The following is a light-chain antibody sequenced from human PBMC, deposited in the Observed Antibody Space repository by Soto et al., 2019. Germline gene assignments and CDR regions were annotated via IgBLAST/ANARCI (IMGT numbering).Light chain of an antibody. J-gene: IGKJ1*01. Sequence: IVFTQSPATPSLSPGGRCTLSCMALQRVPNSRFAWYHRKLGQAPSVSISDTSIRATAIPDRFSVSESGTDSSLILGRLETEDFAVYICQPYGASTSPSGQ. CDR2: DTS. CDR1: QRVPNSR. CDR3: QPYGASTSP. V-gene: IGKV3D-20*02.